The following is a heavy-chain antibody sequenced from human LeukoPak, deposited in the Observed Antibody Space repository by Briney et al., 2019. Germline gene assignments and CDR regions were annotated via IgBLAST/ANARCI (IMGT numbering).Heavy chain of an antibody. J-gene: IGHJ3*02. CDR1: GFVFSAYG. CDR3: ARGARYCTSTSCSSLRAVDI. D-gene: IGHD2-2*01. V-gene: IGHV3-48*03. CDR2: ISKSDDII. Sequence: PGGSLRLSCAASGFVFSAYGMNWVRQAPGKGLEWVSYISKSDDIIYYADSVKGRFTISRDNAKNSLYLQMNGLRAEDTAVYYCARGARYCTSTSCSSLRAVDIWGQGTMVTVSS.